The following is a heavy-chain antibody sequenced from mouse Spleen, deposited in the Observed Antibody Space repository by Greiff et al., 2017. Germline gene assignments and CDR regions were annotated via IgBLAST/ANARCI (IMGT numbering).Heavy chain of an antibody. CDR1: GYAFSSYW. V-gene: IGHV1-80*01. J-gene: IGHJ3*01. Sequence: QVQLQQSGAELVKPGASVKISCKASGYAFSSYWMNWVKQRPGKGLEWIGQIYPGDGDTNYNGKFKGKATLTADKSSSTAYMQLSSLTSEDSAVYFCARGDDYGSSYVFAYWGQGTLVTVSA. CDR3: ARGDDYGSSYVFAY. D-gene: IGHD1-1*01. CDR2: IYPGDGDT.